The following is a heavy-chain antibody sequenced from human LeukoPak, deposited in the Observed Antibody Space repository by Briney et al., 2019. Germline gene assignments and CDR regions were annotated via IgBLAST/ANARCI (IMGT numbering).Heavy chain of an antibody. V-gene: IGHV3-7*03. Sequence: GGSLRLSCAASGFTFSSYWMSWVRQAPGKGLEWVADIKEDGSEKSYVDSVKGRFTISRDNAKNSLYLQMNSLRAEDTAVYYCARSGVADDAFDIWGQGTMVTVSS. D-gene: IGHD3-3*01. CDR2: IKEDGSEK. CDR3: ARSGVADDAFDI. J-gene: IGHJ3*02. CDR1: GFTFSSYW.